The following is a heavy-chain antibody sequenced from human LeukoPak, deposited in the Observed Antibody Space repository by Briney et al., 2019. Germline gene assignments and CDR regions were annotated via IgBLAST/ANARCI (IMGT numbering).Heavy chain of an antibody. J-gene: IGHJ4*02. CDR2: IYDSGST. V-gene: IGHV4-39*07. CDR1: GGSISISSFY. D-gene: IGHD3-22*01. CDR3: ARQSISGSSLSYFDY. Sequence: SETLSLTCTVSGGSISISSFYWAWIRQPPGKGLEWIGNIYDSGSTNYNPSLKSRVTISVDTSKNQCSLKLSSVTAADTAVYYCARQSISGSSLSYFDYWGQGTLVNVSS.